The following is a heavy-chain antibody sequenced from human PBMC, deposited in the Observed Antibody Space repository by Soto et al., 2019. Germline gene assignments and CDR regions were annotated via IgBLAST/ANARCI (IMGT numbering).Heavy chain of an antibody. D-gene: IGHD2-21*02. J-gene: IGHJ3*02. CDR2: IIPIFGTA. CDR3: ARRDSIAYCGGDCYFDACDI. Sequence: SVKVSCKASGGTFSSYAISWVRQAPGQGLEWMGGIIPIFGTANYAQKFQGRVTITADESTSTAYMELSSLRSEDTAVYYCARRDSIAYCGGDCYFDACDIWG. CDR1: GGTFSSYA. V-gene: IGHV1-69*13.